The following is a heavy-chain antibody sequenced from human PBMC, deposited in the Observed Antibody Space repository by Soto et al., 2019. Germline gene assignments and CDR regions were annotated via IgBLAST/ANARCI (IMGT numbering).Heavy chain of an antibody. CDR3: AKDNSNLGRYYDFWSGYGAFDI. D-gene: IGHD3-3*01. CDR2: ISGSGGST. V-gene: IGHV3-23*01. J-gene: IGHJ3*02. Sequence: GGSLRLSCAASGFTFSSYAMSWVRQAPGKGLEWVSAISGSGGSTYYADSVKGRFTISRDNSKNTLYLQMNSLRAEDTAVYYCAKDNSNLGRYYDFWSGYGAFDIWGQGTMVTVSS. CDR1: GFTFSSYA.